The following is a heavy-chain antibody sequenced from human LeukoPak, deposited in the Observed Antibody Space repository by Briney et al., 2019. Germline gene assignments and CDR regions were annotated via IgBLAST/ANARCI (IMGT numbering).Heavy chain of an antibody. Sequence: HPGRSLTLSCATSGFSLSTYAMHWVRQAPGKGLEWVALIWYDGSNKYYADSVKGRFTISRDNSKNTLYLQMNSLRAEDTAVYYCAKASSGKQAAGYFDYWGQGTLVTVSS. V-gene: IGHV3-30-3*01. J-gene: IGHJ4*02. CDR2: IWYDGSNK. CDR3: AKASSGKQAAGYFDY. CDR1: GFSLSTYA. D-gene: IGHD6-13*01.